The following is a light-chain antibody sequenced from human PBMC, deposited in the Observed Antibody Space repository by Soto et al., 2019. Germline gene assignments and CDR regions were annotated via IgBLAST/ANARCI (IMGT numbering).Light chain of an antibody. CDR2: GAS. V-gene: IGKV3-20*01. CDR3: QQYGGSPRT. Sequence: EVVLTRSPGTLSLSPVERATLSCTASQSVSNNYLAWYQQKPGQAPRLLIYGASFRATGVPGRFSGSGYGTDVNLSISGLETEDFAVYYCQQYGGSPRTFGQGTKVDIK. J-gene: IGKJ2*01. CDR1: QSVSNNY.